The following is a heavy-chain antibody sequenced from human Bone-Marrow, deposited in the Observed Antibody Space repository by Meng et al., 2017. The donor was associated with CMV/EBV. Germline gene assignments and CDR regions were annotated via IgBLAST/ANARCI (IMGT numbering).Heavy chain of an antibody. CDR1: GGSISGTSYF. Sequence: GSLRLSCAVSGGSISGTSYFWGWIRQPPGKGLEWIGSVYYTGNTYYNPSLKSRVTISVDTSKNQFSLKLSSVTAADTAVYYCARGGAVAGREADWGQGTLVTVSS. D-gene: IGHD6-19*01. CDR3: ARGGAVAGREAD. J-gene: IGHJ4*02. V-gene: IGHV4-39*07. CDR2: VYYTGNT.